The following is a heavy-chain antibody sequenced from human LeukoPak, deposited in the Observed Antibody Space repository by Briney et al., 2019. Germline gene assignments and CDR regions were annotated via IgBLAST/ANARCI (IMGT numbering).Heavy chain of an antibody. CDR3: AKVLNPLLRYYFDY. V-gene: IGHV3-23*01. Sequence: GGSVRLSCAASGFTFSSYAMSWVRQAPGKGLEWVSAISGSGGSAYYADSVKGRFTISRDDSKITLYLQMNSLRAEDTAVYYCAKVLNPLLRYYFDYWGQGTLVTVAS. J-gene: IGHJ4*02. CDR1: GFTFSSYA. D-gene: IGHD2-2*02. CDR2: ISGSGGSA.